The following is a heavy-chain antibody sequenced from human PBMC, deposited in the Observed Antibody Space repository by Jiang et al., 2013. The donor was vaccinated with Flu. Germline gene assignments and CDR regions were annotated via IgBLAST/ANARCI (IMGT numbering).Heavy chain of an antibody. V-gene: IGHV7-4-1*02. Sequence: GSELKKPGASVKVSCKASGYSFNQYALTWVRQAPGQGLEWMGWINTGTGDPTNAQAFTGRFVFSSDTSVSTAYLHISGLKAEDTAVYYCAREGYYFDTTGSPRSHGLDVWGQGTAVTVSS. CDR3: AREGYYFDTTGSPRSHGLDV. J-gene: IGHJ6*02. CDR1: GYSFNQYA. CDR2: INTGTGDP. D-gene: IGHD3-22*01.